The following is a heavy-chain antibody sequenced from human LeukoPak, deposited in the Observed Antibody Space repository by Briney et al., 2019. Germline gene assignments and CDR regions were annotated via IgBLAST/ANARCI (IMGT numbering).Heavy chain of an antibody. D-gene: IGHD5-24*01. CDR2: IGGDGGSK. J-gene: IGHJ4*02. V-gene: IGHV3-43*02. CDR1: GFTFDEHA. Sequence: GGSLRLSCAASGFTFDEHAMHWVRQAPGKGPEWVSLIGGDGGSKHYADSVKGRFTISRDNSKNSLYLQMNSLRTEDTALYYCAERSGAEGNFDYWGQGTLVTVSS. CDR3: AERSGAEGNFDY.